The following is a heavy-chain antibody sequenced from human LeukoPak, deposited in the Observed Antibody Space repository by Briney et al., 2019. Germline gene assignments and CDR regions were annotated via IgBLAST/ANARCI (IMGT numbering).Heavy chain of an antibody. Sequence: SKTLSLTCGVSGGSRRGYFWGWIRQPPGKGLEWIGEINDRGSTNYNPSLKSRVIISVDRSKRQFSLELRSVTAADTGVYFCAMDYGGDSAAFDIWGQGTTVTVSS. CDR2: INDRGST. CDR3: AMDYGGDSAAFDI. CDR1: GGSRRGYF. V-gene: IGHV4-34*01. D-gene: IGHD4-23*01. J-gene: IGHJ3*02.